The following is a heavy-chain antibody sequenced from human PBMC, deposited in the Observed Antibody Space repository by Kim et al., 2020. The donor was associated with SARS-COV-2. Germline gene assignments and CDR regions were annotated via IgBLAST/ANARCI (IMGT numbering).Heavy chain of an antibody. CDR3: ATGGYDILTGPTNWFDP. V-gene: IGHV4-31*03. CDR2: IYYSGST. Sequence: SETLSLTCTVSGGSISSGGYYWSWIRQHPGKGLEWIGYIYYSGSTYYNPSLKSRVTISVDTSKNQFSLKLSSVTAADTAVYYCATGGYDILTGPTNWFDPWGQGTLVTVSS. CDR1: GGSISSGGYY. J-gene: IGHJ5*02. D-gene: IGHD3-9*01.